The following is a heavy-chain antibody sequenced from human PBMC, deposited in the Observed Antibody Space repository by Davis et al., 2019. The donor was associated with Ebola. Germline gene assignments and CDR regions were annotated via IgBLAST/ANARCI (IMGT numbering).Heavy chain of an antibody. J-gene: IGHJ4*02. V-gene: IGHV3-73*01. CDR2: IRSKANSYAT. Sequence: GESLKISCAASGLTFSSHSMTWVRQASGKGLEWVGRIRSKANSYATAYAASVKGRFTISRDDSKNTAYLKMNSLKTEDTAVDYCTYSSSSRGDYWGQGTLVTVSS. CDR3: TYSSSSRGDY. D-gene: IGHD6-6*01. CDR1: GLTFSSHS.